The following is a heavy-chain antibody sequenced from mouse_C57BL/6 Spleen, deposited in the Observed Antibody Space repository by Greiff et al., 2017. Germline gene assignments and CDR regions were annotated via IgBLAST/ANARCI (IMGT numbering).Heavy chain of an antibody. CDR3: ARGYGNYPYYYAMDY. J-gene: IGHJ4*01. Sequence: VQLVESGPELVKPGASVKISCKASGYAFSSSWMNWVKQRPGKGLEWIGRIYPGDGDTNYNGKFKGKATLTADKSSSTAYTQLSSLTSEDSAVYFCARGYGNYPYYYAMDYWGQGTSVTVSS. CDR2: IYPGDGDT. CDR1: GYAFSSSW. D-gene: IGHD2-10*02. V-gene: IGHV1-82*01.